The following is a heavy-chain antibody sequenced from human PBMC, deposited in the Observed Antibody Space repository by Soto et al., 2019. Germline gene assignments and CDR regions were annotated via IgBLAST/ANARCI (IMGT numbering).Heavy chain of an antibody. Sequence: QLQLQESGPGLVKPSETLSLTCTVSGGSISSSSYYWGWIRQPPGKGLEWIGSIYYSGSTYYNPSLKSRVTRSVNTCKNQFSLKLSSVTAADTAVYYCARLVIAEMATILWYFDYWGQGTLVTVSS. CDR1: GGSISSSSYY. V-gene: IGHV4-39*01. CDR3: ARLVIAEMATILWYFDY. J-gene: IGHJ4*02. CDR2: IYYSGST. D-gene: IGHD5-12*01.